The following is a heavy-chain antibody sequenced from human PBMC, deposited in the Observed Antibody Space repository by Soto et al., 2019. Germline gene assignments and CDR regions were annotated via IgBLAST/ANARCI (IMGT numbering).Heavy chain of an antibody. CDR2: ISPSGRHI. CDR1: GFIFRDYY. CDR3: AITAKKLERAGTGVFDL. V-gene: IGHV3-11*04. Sequence: QVQLVESGGNLVKPGGSLRLSCSASGFIFRDYYMIWIRPSPGKGLEWVSYISPSGRHINSGDSLMGRFTISKDYPTNSLYLQILGLRAEDTALYFCAITAKKLERAGTGVFDLWGQGKVVCVS. D-gene: IGHD1-1*01. J-gene: IGHJ3*01.